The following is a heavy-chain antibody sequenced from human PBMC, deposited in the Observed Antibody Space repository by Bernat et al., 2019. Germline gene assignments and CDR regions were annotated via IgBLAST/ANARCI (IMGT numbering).Heavy chain of an antibody. J-gene: IGHJ5*02. CDR1: GFTFSDYA. V-gene: IGHV3-23*01. Sequence: EVELLESGGGLEQPGGSLELSCAASGFTFSDYAMSWVRQAPGKGLEWVSTISAGGETTYYPDSVKGRFTISRDNSKNTLYLQMNSLRAEDTAVYYCAKGRGLVVVPAAMAAGWFDPWGQGTLVTVSS. CDR2: ISAGGETT. D-gene: IGHD2-2*01. CDR3: AKGRGLVVVPAAMAAGWFDP.